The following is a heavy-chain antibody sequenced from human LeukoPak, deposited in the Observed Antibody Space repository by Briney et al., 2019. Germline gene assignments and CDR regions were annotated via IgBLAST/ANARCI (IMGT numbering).Heavy chain of an antibody. V-gene: IGHV3-7*01. Sequence: PGGSLRLSCAAPAFTLRNSWMGSVRQAPGKGLEWVANIKQDGSEKYYVDSVKGRFTISRDNAKNSLYLQMNSLRAEDTAVSAGARALYYDFWSGYYFDYWGQGTLVTVSS. CDR2: IKQDGSEK. J-gene: IGHJ4*02. CDR1: AFTLRNSW. CDR3: ARALYYDFWSGYYFDY. D-gene: IGHD3-3*01.